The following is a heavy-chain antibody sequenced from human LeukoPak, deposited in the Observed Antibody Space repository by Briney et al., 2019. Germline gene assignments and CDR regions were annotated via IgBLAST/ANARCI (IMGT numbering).Heavy chain of an antibody. CDR3: ARKNYYDSSGYYPIYYYYYYMDV. Sequence: ASVKVSCKASGYTFTSYDISWVRQATGQGLEWMGWMNPNSGNTGYAQKFQGRVTMTRNTSISTAYMELSSPRSEDTAVYYCARKNYYDSSGYYPIYYYYYYMDVWGKGTTVTISS. D-gene: IGHD3-22*01. V-gene: IGHV1-8*01. CDR2: MNPNSGNT. CDR1: GYTFTSYD. J-gene: IGHJ6*03.